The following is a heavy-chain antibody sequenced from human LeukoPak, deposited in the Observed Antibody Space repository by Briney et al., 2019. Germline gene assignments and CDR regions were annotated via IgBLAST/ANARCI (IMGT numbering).Heavy chain of an antibody. Sequence: TSVKVSCKASGYTFTSYAMNWVRQAPGQGLEWMGWINTNTGNPTYAQGFTGRFVFSLDTSVSTAYLQTSSLKAEDTAVYYCAREPRGGDPVGFDYWGQGTLVTVSS. V-gene: IGHV7-4-1*02. CDR3: AREPRGGDPVGFDY. CDR2: INTNTGNP. CDR1: GYTFTSYA. J-gene: IGHJ4*02. D-gene: IGHD3-10*01.